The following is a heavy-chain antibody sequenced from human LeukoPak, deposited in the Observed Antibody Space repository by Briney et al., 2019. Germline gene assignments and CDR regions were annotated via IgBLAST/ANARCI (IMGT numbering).Heavy chain of an antibody. CDR1: GVSISSGGYS. V-gene: IGHV4-30-2*01. D-gene: IGHD3-22*01. J-gene: IGHJ3*02. Sequence: SETLSLTCAVSGVSISSGGYSWSWIRQPPGKGLEWIGYIYHSGSTYYNPSLKSRVTISVDRSKNQFSLKLSSVTAADTAVYYCASQGFDYYDSSGYRSDAFDIWGQGTMVTVSS. CDR2: IYHSGST. CDR3: ASQGFDYYDSSGYRSDAFDI.